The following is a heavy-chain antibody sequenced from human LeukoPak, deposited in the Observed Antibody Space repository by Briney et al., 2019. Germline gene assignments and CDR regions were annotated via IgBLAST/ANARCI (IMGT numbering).Heavy chain of an antibody. D-gene: IGHD2-2*01. V-gene: IGHV3-23*01. CDR2: ISGSGGSA. CDR1: GFTFSSYA. J-gene: IGHJ4*02. CDR3: ANFRSTSETNPLDY. Sequence: GGSLRLSCAASGFTFSSYAMHWVRQAPGKGLECVSTISGSGGSAYYADSVKGRFTVSRDNPKNTLYLQMNSLRAEDTAVYYCANFRSTSETNPLDYWGQGTLVTVSS.